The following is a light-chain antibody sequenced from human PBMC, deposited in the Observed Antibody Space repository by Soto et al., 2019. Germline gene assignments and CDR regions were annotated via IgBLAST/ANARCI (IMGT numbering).Light chain of an antibody. V-gene: IGKV3-20*01. CDR1: QSVSSN. CDR2: GAS. Sequence: EIVMTQSPATLSVSPGGRATLSCRASQSVSSNLAWYQQKPGQAPRLLIYGASRRATGIPDRFSGSGSGTDFTLTISRLEPEDFAVYYCQQYGTSPRTFGQGTKVDIK. CDR3: QQYGTSPRT. J-gene: IGKJ1*01.